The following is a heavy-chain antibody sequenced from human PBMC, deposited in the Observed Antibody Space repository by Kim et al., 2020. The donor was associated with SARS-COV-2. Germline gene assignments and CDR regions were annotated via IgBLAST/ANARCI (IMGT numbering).Heavy chain of an antibody. CDR3: ARGGYCSSTSCYRGGPYYYYYGMDV. CDR1: GGTFSSYA. Sequence: SVKVSCKASGGTFSSYAISWVRQAPGQGLEWMGGIIPIFGTANYAQKFQGRVTITADESTSTAYMELSSLRSEDTAVYYCARGGYCSSTSCYRGGPYYYYYGMDVWGQGTTVTVSS. J-gene: IGHJ6*02. V-gene: IGHV1-69*13. D-gene: IGHD2-2*02. CDR2: IIPIFGTA.